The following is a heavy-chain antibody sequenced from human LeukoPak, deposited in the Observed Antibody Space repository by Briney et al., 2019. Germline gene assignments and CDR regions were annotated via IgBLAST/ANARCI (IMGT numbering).Heavy chain of an antibody. CDR1: GFTFSSYS. J-gene: IGHJ4*02. V-gene: IGHV3-21*01. Sequence: GGSLRLSCTASGFTFSSYSMSWVRQAPGRGPEWVSSISTGSGYIYYADSVRGRFTISRDNANNSVFLQVNSLRAEDTAVYYCARDGAYSSSCYFDYWGQGTLVTVSS. D-gene: IGHD6-13*01. CDR3: ARDGAYSSSCYFDY. CDR2: ISTGSGYI.